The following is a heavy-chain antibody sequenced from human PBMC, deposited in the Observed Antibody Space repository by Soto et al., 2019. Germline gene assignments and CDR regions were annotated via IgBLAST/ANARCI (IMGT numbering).Heavy chain of an antibody. J-gene: IGHJ4*02. CDR2: ISSSSTTI. D-gene: IGHD5-18*01. CDR3: ARDRAISSSGSTFEY. Sequence: QVQLVESGGGLVKPGGSLRLSCAASGFTFSDYFMSWIRQSPGKGLEWVSSISSSSTTIYYTDSVKGRFTISRDNAKNSLFLQMNSLRAEDTAVYFCARDRAISSSGSTFEYWGQGTLVTVSS. CDR1: GFTFSDYF. V-gene: IGHV3-11*01.